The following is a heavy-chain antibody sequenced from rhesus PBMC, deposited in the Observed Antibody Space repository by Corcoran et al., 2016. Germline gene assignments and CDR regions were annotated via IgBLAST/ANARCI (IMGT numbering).Heavy chain of an antibody. V-gene: IGHV1-156*01. J-gene: IGHJ4*01. CDR1: GYTFTDFS. CDR3: AREAGGSGWPNFDY. D-gene: IGHD6-31*01. CDR2: VDSVKGEI. Sequence: EVQLVQSGAEVKKPGASVKVSCTVSGYTFTDFSIPWVRQAPGTGLEWMGGVDSVKGEIRHAEKVQGRVTMTEDTSTDTAYMELSSLRAEDTAVYYCAREAGGSGWPNFDYWGQGVLVTVSS.